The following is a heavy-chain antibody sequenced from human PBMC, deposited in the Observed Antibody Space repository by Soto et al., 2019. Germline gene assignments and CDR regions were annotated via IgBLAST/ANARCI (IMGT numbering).Heavy chain of an antibody. J-gene: IGHJ6*03. CDR3: ARVQHYYYFMDV. CDR1: GGSISSTIYY. CDR2: IYYSGST. D-gene: IGHD2-2*01. V-gene: IGHV4-39*01. Sequence: ASETLSLTCTVSGGSISSTIYYWGWIRQPPGKGLEWIGTIYYSGSTYYNPSLKSRVTISVDTSKNQFSLELSSVTAADTAVYYCARVQHYYYFMDVWGKGTTVTVSS.